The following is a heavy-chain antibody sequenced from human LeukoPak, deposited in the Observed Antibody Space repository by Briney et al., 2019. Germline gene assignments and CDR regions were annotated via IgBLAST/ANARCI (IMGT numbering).Heavy chain of an antibody. CDR3: AREKKDTYFFDY. CDR2: INPGGAPT. D-gene: IGHD2-15*01. Sequence: ASVKVSCKASGYTFTNYYIHWLRQAPGQDLEWMGIINPGGAPTTYAQKFQARLIMTRDTSTSTVNMEVSGLTSDDTAVYYCAREKKDTYFFDYWGQGSLVIVSS. V-gene: IGHV1-46*01. CDR1: GYTFTNYY. J-gene: IGHJ4*02.